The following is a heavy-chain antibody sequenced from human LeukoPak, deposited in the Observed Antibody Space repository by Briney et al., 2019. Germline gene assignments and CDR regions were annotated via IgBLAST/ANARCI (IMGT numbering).Heavy chain of an antibody. CDR1: GFTFSSYA. CDR2: ISYDGSNK. Sequence: GGSLRLSCAASGFTFSSYAMHWVRQAPGKGLEWVAVISYDGSNKYYADSVKGRFTISRDNSKNTLYLQMNSLRAEDTAVYYCAREKYGCLDYRSQGTLVTVS. J-gene: IGHJ4*02. D-gene: IGHD4-17*01. CDR3: AREKYGCLDY. V-gene: IGHV3-30*01.